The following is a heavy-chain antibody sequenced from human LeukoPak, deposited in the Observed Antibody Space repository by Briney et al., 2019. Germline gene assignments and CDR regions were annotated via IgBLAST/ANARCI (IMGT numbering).Heavy chain of an antibody. CDR3: ARHEYYYDSSGYKGVDY. Sequence: GESLKISCKGSGYSFTNYWISWVRQMPGKGLEWMGKIDPSDSYTNYSPSFQGHVTISADKSISTAYLQWSSLQASDTAMYYCARHEYYYDSSGYKGVDYWGQGTLVTVSS. CDR2: IDPSDSYT. CDR1: GYSFTNYW. V-gene: IGHV5-10-1*01. J-gene: IGHJ4*02. D-gene: IGHD3-22*01.